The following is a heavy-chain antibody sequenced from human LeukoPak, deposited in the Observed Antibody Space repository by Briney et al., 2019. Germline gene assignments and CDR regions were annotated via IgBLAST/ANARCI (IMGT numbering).Heavy chain of an antibody. D-gene: IGHD3-3*01. CDR2: IYYSGST. CDR1: GGSISSSSDF. Sequence: PSETLSLTCTVSGGSISSSSDFWGWIRQPPGKGLEWIGTIYYSGSTYYNPSLKSRVTISVDTSKNQFSLKLSSVTAADTAVYYCARVTVSNWFDPWGQGTLVTVSS. V-gene: IGHV4-39*01. J-gene: IGHJ5*02. CDR3: ARVTVSNWFDP.